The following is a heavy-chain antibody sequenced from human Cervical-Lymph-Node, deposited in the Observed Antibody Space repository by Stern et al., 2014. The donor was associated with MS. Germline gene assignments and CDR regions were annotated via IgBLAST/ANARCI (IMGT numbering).Heavy chain of an antibody. CDR1: GGSISSYY. CDR3: ARDRGIAARYYYYGMDV. J-gene: IGHJ6*02. V-gene: IGHV4-59*01. Sequence: QLQLQESGPGLVKPSETLSLTCTVSGGSISSYYWSWIRQPPGKGMEWIGYIYYRGSTNYNPSLKSRVTISVDTSKNQFSLKLSSVTAADTAVYYCARDRGIAARYYYYGMDVWGQGTTVTVSS. D-gene: IGHD6-6*01. CDR2: IYYRGST.